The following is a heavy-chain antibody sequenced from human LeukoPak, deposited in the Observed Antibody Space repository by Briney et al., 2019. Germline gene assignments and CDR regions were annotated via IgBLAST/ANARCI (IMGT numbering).Heavy chain of an antibody. CDR3: ARDKPVTMVRGVILTNYYYYMDV. D-gene: IGHD3-10*01. Sequence: GGSLRLSCAVSGFTFEDYGMSWVRQGPGKGLEWVSGISWNSRSIAYADSVKGRFTISRDNAKNSLYLQMNSLRAEDTAVYYCARDKPVTMVRGVILTNYYYYMDVWGKGTTVTISS. V-gene: IGHV3-20*04. J-gene: IGHJ6*03. CDR1: GFTFEDYG. CDR2: ISWNSRSI.